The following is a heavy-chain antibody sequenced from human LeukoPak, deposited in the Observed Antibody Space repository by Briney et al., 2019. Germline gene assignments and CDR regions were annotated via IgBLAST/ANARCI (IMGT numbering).Heavy chain of an antibody. J-gene: IGHJ5*02. Sequence: ASVKVSCKASGYTFTGYYIHWVRQAPGQGLEWMGWINPNSGGTNYAQKFQGRVTMTRDTSITTAYMELSRLRSDDTAVYYCARPGRQLVREGYWFDPWGQGTLVTVSS. V-gene: IGHV1-2*02. D-gene: IGHD6-6*01. CDR2: INPNSGGT. CDR1: GYTFTGYY. CDR3: ARPGRQLVREGYWFDP.